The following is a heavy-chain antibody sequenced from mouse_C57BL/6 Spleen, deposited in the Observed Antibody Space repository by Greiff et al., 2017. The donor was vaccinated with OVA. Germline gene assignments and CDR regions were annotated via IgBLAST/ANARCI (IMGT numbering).Heavy chain of an antibody. V-gene: IGHV8-12*01. CDR3: ARKGKYFDV. J-gene: IGHJ1*03. Sequence: QVTLKVCGPGILQSSQTLSLTCSFSGFSLSTSGMGVSWIRQPSGKGLEWLAHIYWDDDKRYNPSLKSRLTISKDTSRNQVFLKITSVDTADTATYYCARKGKYFDVWGTGTTVTVSS. CDR1: GFSLSTSGMG. CDR2: IYWDDDK.